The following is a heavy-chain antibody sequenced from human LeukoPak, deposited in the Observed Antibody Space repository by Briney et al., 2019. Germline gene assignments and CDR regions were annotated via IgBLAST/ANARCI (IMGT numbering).Heavy chain of an antibody. CDR3: ARVSGYSDYYYGMDV. Sequence: ASVKVSCKASGYTFTGYYMHWVRQAPGQGLEWMGWINPNSGGTNYAQKFQGRVTMTTDTSTSTAYMELRSLRSDDTAVYYCARVSGYSDYYYGMDVGGKGTTFTVPS. CDR2: INPNSGGT. D-gene: IGHD3-9*01. V-gene: IGHV1-2*02. J-gene: IGHJ6*04. CDR1: GYTFTGYY.